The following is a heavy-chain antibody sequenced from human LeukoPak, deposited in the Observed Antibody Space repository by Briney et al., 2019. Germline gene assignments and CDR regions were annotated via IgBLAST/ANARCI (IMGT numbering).Heavy chain of an antibody. D-gene: IGHD1-1*01. CDR2: INPGDTNF. J-gene: IGHJ4*02. V-gene: IGHV5-51*01. CDR1: GYSFTNYW. Sequence: GESLKISCKGSGYSFTNYWIGWVRQMPEKGLEWMGMINPGDTNFAYSPSFQGQVTISADRSISTAYLQWSSLKASDTAMYYCARPRRAERDEDFWGQGTLVTVSS. CDR3: ARPRRAERDEDF.